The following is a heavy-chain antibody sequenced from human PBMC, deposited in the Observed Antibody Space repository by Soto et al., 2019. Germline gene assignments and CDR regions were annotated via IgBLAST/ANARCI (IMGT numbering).Heavy chain of an antibody. V-gene: IGHV1-8*01. J-gene: IGHJ4*02. D-gene: IGHD3-16*01. CDR2: MNPNSCNT. Sequence: QVQLLQSGAELKKPGASVKVSCKASGYTFTSYDINWVRKATGQGLEWMGWMNPNSCNTGYAQKFQGRVTMTRNTSIATVYMELSSLRSEDTAVYYCARERSFGADYWGQGTLVTVSA. CDR1: GYTFTSYD. CDR3: ARERSFGADY.